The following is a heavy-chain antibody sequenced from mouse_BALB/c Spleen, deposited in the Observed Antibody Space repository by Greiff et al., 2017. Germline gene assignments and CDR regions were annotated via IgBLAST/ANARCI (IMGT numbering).Heavy chain of an antibody. J-gene: IGHJ4*01. CDR1: GFTFSDYY. D-gene: IGHD2-2*01. V-gene: IGHV5-4*02. CDR2: ISDGGSYT. Sequence: EVKLVESGGGLVKPGGSLKLSCAASGFTFSDYYMYWVRQTPEKRLEWVATISDGGSYTYYPDSVKGRFTISRDNAKNNLYLQMSSLKSEDTAMYYCARSYGYDGYAMDYWGQGTSVTVSS. CDR3: ARSYGYDGYAMDY.